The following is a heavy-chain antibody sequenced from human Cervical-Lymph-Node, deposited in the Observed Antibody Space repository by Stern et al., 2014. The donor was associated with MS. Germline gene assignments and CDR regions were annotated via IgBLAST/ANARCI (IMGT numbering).Heavy chain of an antibody. D-gene: IGHD1-26*01. CDR1: GGTFSSYA. CDR2: IIPIFGTA. CDR3: ARGELKEGLVRGMDV. V-gene: IGHV1-69*01. J-gene: IGHJ6*02. Sequence: VQLVESGAEVKKPGSSVKVSCKASGGTFSSYAISWVRQAPGQGLEWMGGIIPIFGTAKYAKNVQGRVTITADESTSTAYMELSSLRSEDTAVYYCARGELKEGLVRGMDVWGQGTTVTVSS.